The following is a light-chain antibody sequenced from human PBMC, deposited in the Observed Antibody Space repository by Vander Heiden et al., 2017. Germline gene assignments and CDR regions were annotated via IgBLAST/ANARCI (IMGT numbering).Light chain of an antibody. V-gene: IGKV1-39*01. CDR2: AAS. CDR1: QSISSY. CDR3: QQGDSTPVT. Sequence: DIQMTQSPSSLSASVGDRVTITSRASQSISSYLKWDKQKPGKAPKLLSYAASSLQSGGPSSVSGSGSGTDFTLNISSLQPEDFATYYCQQGDSTPVTFGPGTKVDIK. J-gene: IGKJ3*01.